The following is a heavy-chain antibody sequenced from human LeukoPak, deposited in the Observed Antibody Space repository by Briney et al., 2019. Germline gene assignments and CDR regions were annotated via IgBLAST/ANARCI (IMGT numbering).Heavy chain of an antibody. CDR2: INNASHAI. CDR1: GTTFQTSA. V-gene: IGHV3-48*03. D-gene: IGHD2-8*02. Sequence: GRPLTPPCVASGTTFQTSATTWVGNAPGKGLEWLSFINNASHAIYYADSVRGRFSISRRNAKNSLYLQIDDLRVDDTAIYYFAGGGSCRWGACLYLPFEFWGQGILVAVSS. J-gene: IGHJ4*02. CDR3: AGGGSCRWGACLYLPFEF.